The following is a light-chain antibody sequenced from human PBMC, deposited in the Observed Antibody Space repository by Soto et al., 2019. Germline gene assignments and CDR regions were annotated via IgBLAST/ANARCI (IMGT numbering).Light chain of an antibody. CDR1: QSISIW. V-gene: IGKV1-5*01. CDR2: DAS. CDR3: QHYDSYST. J-gene: IGKJ1*01. Sequence: DIQLTQSPSTLVTFVSASVTLTCRASQSISIWLAWYQQKPGKAPKLLIYDASSLASGVPSRFSGSGSGTEFTLTISSLHHEEFASYYCQHYDSYSTVGQGTKVDIK.